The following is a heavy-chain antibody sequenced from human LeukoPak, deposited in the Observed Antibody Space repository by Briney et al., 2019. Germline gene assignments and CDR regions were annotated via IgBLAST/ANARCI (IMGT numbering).Heavy chain of an antibody. CDR3: ARGWGRSWDENWFDA. CDR1: GFTVSSNY. V-gene: IGHV3-21*01. J-gene: IGHJ5*02. D-gene: IGHD3-16*01. Sequence: GGSLRLSCAASGFTVSSNYMSWVRQAPGKGLEWVSSISGSSSYIYYADSVKGRFTISRDNAKNLVYLQMNSLRAEDTAVYYCARGWGRSWDENWFDAWGQGIRVTASS. CDR2: ISGSSSYI.